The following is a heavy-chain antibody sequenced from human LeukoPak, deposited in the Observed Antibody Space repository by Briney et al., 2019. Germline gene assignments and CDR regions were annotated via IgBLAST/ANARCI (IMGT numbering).Heavy chain of an antibody. CDR3: ARVIDGALIDY. V-gene: IGHV3-7*01. J-gene: IGHJ4*02. D-gene: IGHD5-24*01. CDR2: IRQDGSEK. Sequence: PGGSLRLSCVASGFIFSTYWMSWVRQAPGKGLEWVANIRQDGSEKYYVDSVKGRFTISRDNAKNSLYLQMNTLRDDDTAVYYCARVIDGALIDYWGQGTLVTVSS. CDR1: GFIFSTYW.